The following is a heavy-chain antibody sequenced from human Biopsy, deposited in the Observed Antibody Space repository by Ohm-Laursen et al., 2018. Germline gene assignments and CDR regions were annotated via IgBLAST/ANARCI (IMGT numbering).Heavy chain of an antibody. V-gene: IGHV1-18*01. D-gene: IGHD6-25*01. J-gene: IGHJ4*02. Sequence: EASVKVSCKASGYNFTSYGMSWVRQAPGQGFEWMGRISGYNGNTNYAQKFQGRITMTIDAATSTGYMDLRSLKSDDTAVYYCARIAAAGGDDYWGQGTLVTVSS. CDR1: GYNFTSYG. CDR3: ARIAAAGGDDY. CDR2: ISGYNGNT.